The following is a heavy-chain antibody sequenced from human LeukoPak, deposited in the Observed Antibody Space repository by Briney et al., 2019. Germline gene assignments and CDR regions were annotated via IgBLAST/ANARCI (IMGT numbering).Heavy chain of an antibody. V-gene: IGHV3-66*01. CDR1: GITVSSHY. J-gene: IGHJ6*01. D-gene: IGHD4-17*01. Sequence: GRSLRLSCAASGITVSSHYMTWVRQAPGKGLEWVSVIDSGGSTNSADSVKGRFSVSRDNSKNTLYLQMNSLRVEDTDVYYCARTYGDYDYYYGMDVWGQGTTVTVSS. CDR3: ARTYGDYDYYYGMDV. CDR2: IDSGGST.